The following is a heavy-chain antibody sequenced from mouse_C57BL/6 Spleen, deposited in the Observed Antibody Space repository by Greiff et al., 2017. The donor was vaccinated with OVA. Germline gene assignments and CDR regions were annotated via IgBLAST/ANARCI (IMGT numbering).Heavy chain of an antibody. Sequence: QVQLQQPGAELVQPGASVKLSCKASGYTFTSYWMHWVKQRPGQGLEWIGMIHPNSGSTNYNEKFKSKAKLTVDKSSSTAYMQLSSLTSEDSAVYCGARRGYVYDGAMDYWGQGTSVTVSS. CDR3: ARRGYVYDGAMDY. CDR2: IHPNSGST. CDR1: GYTFTSYW. V-gene: IGHV1-64*01. D-gene: IGHD2-2*01. J-gene: IGHJ4*01.